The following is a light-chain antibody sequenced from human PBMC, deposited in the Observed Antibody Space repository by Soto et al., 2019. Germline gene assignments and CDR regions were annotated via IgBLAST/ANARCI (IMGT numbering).Light chain of an antibody. J-gene: IGLJ1*01. V-gene: IGLV1-40*01. CDR1: SSNIGAGYD. CDR2: DNR. CDR3: QSYDSSLSAYV. Sequence: QSVLTQPPSVSGAPGQSFTISCTGSSSNIGAGYDVHWYQQLPGTAPKLLIYDNRNRPSGVPDRFSGSKSGTSASLAITGLQAEDEADYYCQSYDSSLSAYVFGTGTKVTVL.